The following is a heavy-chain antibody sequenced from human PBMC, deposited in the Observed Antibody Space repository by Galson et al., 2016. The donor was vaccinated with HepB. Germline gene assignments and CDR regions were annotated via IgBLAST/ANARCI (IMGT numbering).Heavy chain of an antibody. CDR2: VSYDGSTE. CDR1: GFTFSLFD. V-gene: IGHV3-30*18. Sequence: SLRLSCAASGFTFSLFDMHWVRQAPGKGLEWVAVVSYDGSTEFYADSVKGRFTISRDNSKKTLYLQMNGLRAEDAAVYYCAKDRESTRLQFSWVASYYFDFWGQGTLVTVS. J-gene: IGHJ4*02. CDR3: AKDRESTRLQFSWVASYYFDF. D-gene: IGHD5-24*01.